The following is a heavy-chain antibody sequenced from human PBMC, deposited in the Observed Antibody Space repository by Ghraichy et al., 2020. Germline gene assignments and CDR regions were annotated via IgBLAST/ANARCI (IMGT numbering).Heavy chain of an antibody. CDR2: IYTSGST. Sequence: GSLRLSCTVSGGSISSYYWSWIRQPPGKGLEWIGYIYTSGSTNYNPSLKSRVTISVDTSKNQFSLKLSSVTAADTAVYYCARHGIQLWGFDYWGQGTLVTVSS. V-gene: IGHV4-4*09. J-gene: IGHJ4*02. CDR1: GGSISSYY. CDR3: ARHGIQLWGFDY. D-gene: IGHD5-18*01.